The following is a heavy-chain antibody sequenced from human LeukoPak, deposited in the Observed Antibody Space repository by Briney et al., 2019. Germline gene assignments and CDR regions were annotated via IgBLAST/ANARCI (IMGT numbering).Heavy chain of an antibody. D-gene: IGHD3-9*01. CDR2: IHYSGST. V-gene: IGHV4-30-4*01. CDR3: ASLWSPLYDLLTGYTKDFFYYGMDV. CDR1: GGSINNGNYY. J-gene: IGHJ6*02. Sequence: SETLSLTCTVSGGSINNGNYYWSWIRQPPGKGLEWIGYIHYSGSTHHNPSLKNRVTISVDTSKNHFSLNLSSVTAADTAVYYCASLWSPLYDLLTGYTKDFFYYGMDVWGQGTTVTVSS.